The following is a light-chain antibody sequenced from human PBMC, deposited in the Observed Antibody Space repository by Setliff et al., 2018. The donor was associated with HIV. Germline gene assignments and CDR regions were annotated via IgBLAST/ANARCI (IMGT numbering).Light chain of an antibody. Sequence: QPALTQPASVSGSPGQSITISCTGTSSDVGGYNSVSWYQQRPDRAPKLMIYDVSNRPSGVSNRFSGSKSGNTASLTISGLQAEDEADYYCSSYTSNSPYVFGTGTKVTVL. CDR1: SSDVGGYNS. CDR3: SSYTSNSPYV. J-gene: IGLJ1*01. CDR2: DVS. V-gene: IGLV2-14*03.